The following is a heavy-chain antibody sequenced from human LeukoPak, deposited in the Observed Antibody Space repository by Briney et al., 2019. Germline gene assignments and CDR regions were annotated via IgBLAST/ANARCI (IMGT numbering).Heavy chain of an antibody. CDR1: GGSFSGYY. Sequence: SETLSLTCAVYGGSFSGYYWSWIRQHPGKGLEWIGEINHSGSTNYNPSLKSRVTISVDRSKNQFSLKLSSVTAADTAVYYCARSIAVAGKRGLDYWGQGTLVTVSS. J-gene: IGHJ4*02. D-gene: IGHD6-19*01. CDR2: INHSGST. V-gene: IGHV4-34*01. CDR3: ARSIAVAGKRGLDY.